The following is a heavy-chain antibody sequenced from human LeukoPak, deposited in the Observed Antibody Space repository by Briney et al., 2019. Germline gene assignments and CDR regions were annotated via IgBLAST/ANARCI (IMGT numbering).Heavy chain of an antibody. Sequence: GGSLRLSCAASGFTFSTYTMNWVRQAPGKGLEWVSSISSGSSYIYYADSVKGRFTISRDNTKNSLYLQMKSLRAEDTAVYYCARGQVYYDSSGYHFDYWGQGTLVTVSS. CDR2: ISSGSSYI. CDR3: ARGQVYYDSSGYHFDY. D-gene: IGHD3-22*01. V-gene: IGHV3-21*01. CDR1: GFTFSTYT. J-gene: IGHJ4*02.